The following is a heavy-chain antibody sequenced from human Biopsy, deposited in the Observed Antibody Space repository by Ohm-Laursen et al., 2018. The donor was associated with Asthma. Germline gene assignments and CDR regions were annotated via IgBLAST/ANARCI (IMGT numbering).Heavy chain of an antibody. CDR2: ISKDASTQ. D-gene: IGHD3-22*01. J-gene: IGHJ4*02. Sequence: SSLRLSCAASGFSFSNFAIHWVRQAPGKGLEWVGVISKDASTQDYADSVKGRFTMARDNSKNTLDLQMNSLRAEDTAVYYCARGDSSNWSHYYFDYWGQGTLVTVSS. V-gene: IGHV3-30*07. CDR1: GFSFSNFA. CDR3: ARGDSSNWSHYYFDY.